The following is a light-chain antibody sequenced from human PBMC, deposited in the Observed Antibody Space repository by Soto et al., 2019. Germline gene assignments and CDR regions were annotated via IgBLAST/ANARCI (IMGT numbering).Light chain of an antibody. CDR3: QQYNNWPPWT. Sequence: MPQSPSSVSASPGERVTLSCRSSQNIRSNLAWYQQKPGQAPRLLIYGASTRATGIPARFSGSGSGTEFTLTISSLQSEDFAVYYCQQYNNWPPWTFGQGTKVDI. J-gene: IGKJ1*01. V-gene: IGKV3-15*01. CDR2: GAS. CDR1: QNIRSN.